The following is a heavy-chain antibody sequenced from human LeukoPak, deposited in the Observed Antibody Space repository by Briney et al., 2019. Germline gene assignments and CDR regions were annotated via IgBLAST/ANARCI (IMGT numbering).Heavy chain of an antibody. D-gene: IGHD5-24*01. CDR2: IYYSGST. Sequence: PSETLSLTCTVSGGSIISYYWSWIRQPPGKGLEWIGYIYYSGSTNYNPSLKSRVTISVDTSKNQFSLKLSSVTAADTAVYYCARGGGMGHYYYYMDVWGKGTTVTVS. J-gene: IGHJ6*03. CDR1: GGSIISYY. CDR3: ARGGGMGHYYYYMDV. V-gene: IGHV4-59*01.